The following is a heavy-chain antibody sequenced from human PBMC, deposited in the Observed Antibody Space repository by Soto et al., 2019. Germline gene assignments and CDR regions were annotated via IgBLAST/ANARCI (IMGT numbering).Heavy chain of an antibody. J-gene: IGHJ5*02. CDR1: GGTFSSYA. CDR2: IIPIFGTA. V-gene: IGHV1-69*06. D-gene: IGHD2-15*01. Sequence: QVQLVQSGAEVKKPGSSVKVSCKASGGTFSSYAISWVRQAPGQGLEWMGGIIPIFGTANYAQKFQGRVTITADKSTSTACMELSSLRSEDTAVYYCASEPEYCSGGSCYSGRWFDPWGQGTLVTVSS. CDR3: ASEPEYCSGGSCYSGRWFDP.